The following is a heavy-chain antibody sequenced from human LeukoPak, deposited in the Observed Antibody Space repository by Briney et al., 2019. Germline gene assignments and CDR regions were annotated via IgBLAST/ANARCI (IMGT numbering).Heavy chain of an antibody. CDR1: GFTFSSYS. CDR3: ARGVRIAARSTLRNDY. V-gene: IGHV3-21*01. D-gene: IGHD6-6*01. J-gene: IGHJ4*02. CDR2: ISSSSSYI. Sequence: GGSLRLSCAASGFTFSSYSMNWVRQAPGKGLEWVSSISSSSSYIYYADSVKGRFTISGDNAKNSLYLQMNSLRAEDTAVYYCARGVRIAARSTLRNDYWGQGTLVTVSS.